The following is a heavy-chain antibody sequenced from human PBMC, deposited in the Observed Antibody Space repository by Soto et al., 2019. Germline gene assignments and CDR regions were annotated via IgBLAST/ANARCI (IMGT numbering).Heavy chain of an antibody. D-gene: IGHD1-1*01. CDR1: GFTFSSYS. J-gene: IGHJ4*02. CDR2: ISSSSSTI. CDR3: ARTIGGTTRGPDDY. V-gene: IGHV3-48*02. Sequence: EVQLVESGGGLVQPGGSLRLSCAASGFTFSSYSMNWVRQAPGKGLEWVSYISSSSSTIYYADSVKGRFTISRDNAKNSLYLQMNSLRDEDTAVYYCARTIGGTTRGPDDYWGQGTLVTVSS.